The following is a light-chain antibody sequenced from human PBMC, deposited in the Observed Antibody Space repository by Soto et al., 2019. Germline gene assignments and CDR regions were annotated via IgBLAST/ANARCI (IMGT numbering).Light chain of an antibody. J-gene: IGKJ4*01. CDR1: QNIRYW. CDR2: KAS. CDR3: QPGDSSSA. V-gene: IGKV1-5*03. Sequence: DIQMTQSPSTLSAYVGDRVTITCRASQNIRYWLAWYQQKPGKAPRLLIYKASSLESGVPSRFSGGGSGTEFTLTISSLQPDDSATYYCQPGDSSSAFGGGAKVEIK.